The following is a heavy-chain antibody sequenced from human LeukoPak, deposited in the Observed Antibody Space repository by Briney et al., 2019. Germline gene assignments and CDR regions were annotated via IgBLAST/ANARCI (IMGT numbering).Heavy chain of an antibody. CDR3: GRSYEFWSGPYYMDV. V-gene: IGHV1-2*02. CDR1: GYTFTGCY. Sequence: ASVKVSFKASGYTFTGCYMHWVRQATGQGLEWMGWINPNRGSTNYAQKVQGSVTMNRDTSISTAYMELSRLRSDDTAVYYCGRSYEFWSGPYYMDVWGKGTTVTVSS. D-gene: IGHD3-3*01. J-gene: IGHJ6*03. CDR2: INPNRGST.